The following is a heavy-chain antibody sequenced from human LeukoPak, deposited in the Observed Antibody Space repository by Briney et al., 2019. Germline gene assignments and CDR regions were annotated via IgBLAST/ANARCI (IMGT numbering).Heavy chain of an antibody. Sequence: ASVKVSCKASGYTFTSYGISWVRQAPGQGLEWMGWISAYNGNTNYAQKFQGWVTMTRDTSISTAYMELSRLRSDDTAVYYCARGMYSSGWYPNYWGQGTLVTVSS. CDR2: ISAYNGNT. V-gene: IGHV1-18*01. J-gene: IGHJ4*02. CDR3: ARGMYSSGWYPNY. D-gene: IGHD6-19*01. CDR1: GYTFTSYG.